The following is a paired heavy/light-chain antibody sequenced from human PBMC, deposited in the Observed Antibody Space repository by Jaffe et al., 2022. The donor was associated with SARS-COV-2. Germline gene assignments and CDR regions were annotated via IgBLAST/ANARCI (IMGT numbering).Heavy chain of an antibody. CDR1: GFTFSSYA. J-gene: IGHJ4*02. CDR3: AKVGPADDYVWGSYRSRFFDY. V-gene: IGHV3-23*04. D-gene: IGHD3-16*02. CDR2: ISGSGGST. Sequence: EVQLVESGGGLVQPGGSLRLSCAASGFTFSSYAMSWVRQAPGKGLEWVSAISGSGGSTYYADSVKGRFTISRDNSKNTLYLQMNSLRAEDTAVYYCAKVGPADDYVWGSYRSRFFDYWGQGTLVTVSS.
Light chain of an antibody. Sequence: EIVMTQSPATLSVSPGERATLSCRASQSVSSNLAWYQQKPGQAPRLLIYGASTRATGIPARFSGSGSGTEFTLTISSLQSEDFAVYYCQQYNNWPATFGGGTKVEIK. CDR2: GAS. J-gene: IGKJ4*01. CDR1: QSVSSN. V-gene: IGKV3-15*01. CDR3: QQYNNWPAT.